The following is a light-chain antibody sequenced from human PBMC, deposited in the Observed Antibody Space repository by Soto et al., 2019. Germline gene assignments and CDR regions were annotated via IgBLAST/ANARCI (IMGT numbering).Light chain of an antibody. CDR1: QSVGSNY. CDR3: QQYTISPWT. Sequence: EVVLTQSPGTLSLSPGERATLSCRASQSVGSNYLVWYQQKPGQAPRLLIYGASSRATGIPDRFSGSGSGTDFTLTISRLEPEDFAVYYCQQYTISPWTFGQGTKVEIK. CDR2: GAS. V-gene: IGKV3-20*01. J-gene: IGKJ1*01.